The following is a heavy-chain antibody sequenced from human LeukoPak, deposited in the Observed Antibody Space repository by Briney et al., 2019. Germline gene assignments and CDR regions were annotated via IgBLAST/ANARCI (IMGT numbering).Heavy chain of an antibody. D-gene: IGHD5-12*01. CDR1: GFTFSSYG. CDR3: AKDRRYIVATIFDY. J-gene: IGHJ4*02. V-gene: IGHV3-23*01. Sequence: GGSLRLSCAASGFTFSSYGMHWVRQAPGKGLEWVSAISGSGGSTYYADSVKGRFTISRDNSKNTLYLQMNSLRAEDTAVYYCAKDRRYIVATIFDYWGQGTLVTVSS. CDR2: ISGSGGST.